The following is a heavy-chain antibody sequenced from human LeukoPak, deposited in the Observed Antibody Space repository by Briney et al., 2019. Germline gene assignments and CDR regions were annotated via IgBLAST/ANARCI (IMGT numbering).Heavy chain of an antibody. CDR2: IYYSRSI. J-gene: IGHJ4*02. CDR1: GDSISSRSYY. Sequence: SETLSLTYTVSGDSISSRSYYWGWIRQPPGKGLDWYWNIYYSRSIYYNPSLHSRLTISVDPSKNSFSLNVSSVNGPDTALYYCARVRRDRAMVLAYFVYWGQGTLVTVSS. CDR3: ARVRRDRAMVLAYFVY. V-gene: IGHV4-39*07. D-gene: IGHD5-18*01.